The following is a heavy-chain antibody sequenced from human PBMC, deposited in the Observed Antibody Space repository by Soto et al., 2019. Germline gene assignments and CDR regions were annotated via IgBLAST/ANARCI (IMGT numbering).Heavy chain of an antibody. CDR1: GGSISSGDYY. V-gene: IGHV4-61*08. Sequence: SETLSLTCTVSGGSISSGDYYWSWIRQPPGKGLEWIGYIYYSGSTNYNPSLKSRVTISVDTSKNQFSLKLSSVTAADTAVYYCARGGGILRYFDWPADMDVWGQGTTVTVSS. J-gene: IGHJ6*02. D-gene: IGHD3-9*01. CDR3: ARGGGILRYFDWPADMDV. CDR2: IYYSGST.